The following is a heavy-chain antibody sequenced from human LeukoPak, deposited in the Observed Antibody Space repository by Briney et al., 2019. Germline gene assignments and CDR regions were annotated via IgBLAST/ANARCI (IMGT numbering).Heavy chain of an antibody. CDR3: ARTAGTGAFDY. CDR2: IVPIFSEA. D-gene: IGHD6-13*01. CDR1: GDTFSYYA. V-gene: IGHV1-69*04. Sequence: SVKVSCKASGDTFSYYAISWVRQAPGQGLEWMGRIVPIFSEANYAQKFQGRVTLTADKSTTTAYMEVTSLRSEDTAVYFCARTAGTGAFDYWGQGTLVAVSS. J-gene: IGHJ4*02.